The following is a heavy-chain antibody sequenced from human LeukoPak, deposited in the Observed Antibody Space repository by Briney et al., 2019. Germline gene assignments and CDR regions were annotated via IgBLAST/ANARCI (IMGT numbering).Heavy chain of an antibody. V-gene: IGHV3-20*04. Sequence: PGGSLRLSCAASGFTFVDYDMSWVRQTPGRGLEWVGGINWRGGSTCYEDSVKGRFTVPRDNAKHSLYLHMNSLRAEDTALYYCARGWPELGYFDYWGQGTLVTVSS. CDR1: GFTFVDYD. D-gene: IGHD5-24*01. CDR2: INWRGGST. J-gene: IGHJ4*02. CDR3: ARGWPELGYFDY.